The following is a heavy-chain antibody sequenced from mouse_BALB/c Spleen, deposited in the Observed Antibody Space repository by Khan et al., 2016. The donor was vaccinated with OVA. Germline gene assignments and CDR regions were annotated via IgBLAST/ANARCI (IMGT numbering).Heavy chain of an antibody. D-gene: IGHD1-1*02. V-gene: IGHV1-7*01. Sequence: VQLQQSGADLAKPGASLKMSCTASGYTFTTYWIHWIKQRPGQGLEWIGYINTSTGYTEYNKNFKEKATLTADASSSTAYMQLNSLTSADSAVYYCARRGVYGVFAYWGQGTLVTVSA. J-gene: IGHJ3*01. CDR2: INTSTGYT. CDR3: ARRGVYGVFAY. CDR1: GYTFTTYW.